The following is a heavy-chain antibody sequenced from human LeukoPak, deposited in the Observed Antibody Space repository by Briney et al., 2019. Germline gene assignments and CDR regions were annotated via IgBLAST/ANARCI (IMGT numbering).Heavy chain of an antibody. CDR3: ARDQEGFDY. CDR2: IYPRDGST. V-gene: IGHV1-46*01. Sequence: ASVEVSCKASGYTFTSNYIHWVRQAPGQGLEWMGMIYPRDGSTSYAQKFQGRVTVTRDTSTSTVHMELSGLRSEDTAVYYCARDQEGFDYWGQGTLVTVSS. J-gene: IGHJ4*02. CDR1: GYTFTSNY.